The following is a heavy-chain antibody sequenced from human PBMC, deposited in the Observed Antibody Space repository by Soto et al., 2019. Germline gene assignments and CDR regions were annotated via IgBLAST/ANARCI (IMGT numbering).Heavy chain of an antibody. CDR3: ARGARATYDFWRGYYDLSGMDV. D-gene: IGHD3-3*01. CDR2: ISSSGSTI. V-gene: IGHV3-48*03. Sequence: EVQLVESGGGLVQPGGSLRLSCAASGFTFSSYEMNWVRQAPGKGLEWVSYISSSGSTIYYADSVKGRFTISRDNAKNSLYLEMNSLRAEDTAVYYCARGARATYDFWRGYYDLSGMDVWGQGTTVTVSS. CDR1: GFTFSSYE. J-gene: IGHJ6*02.